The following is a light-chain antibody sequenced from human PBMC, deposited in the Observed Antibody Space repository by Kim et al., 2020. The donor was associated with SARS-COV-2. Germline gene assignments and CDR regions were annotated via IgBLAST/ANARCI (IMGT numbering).Light chain of an antibody. CDR1: SGHSSYA. V-gene: IGLV4-69*01. J-gene: IGLJ3*02. Sequence: ASVQLTCTLSSGHSSYAIAWHQQQPEKGPRFLMKVNSDGSHNKGDGIPDRFSGSSSGAERYLSISSLQSEDEANYYCQTWGTGIRVFGGGTQLTVL. CDR3: QTWGTGIRV. CDR2: VNSDGSH.